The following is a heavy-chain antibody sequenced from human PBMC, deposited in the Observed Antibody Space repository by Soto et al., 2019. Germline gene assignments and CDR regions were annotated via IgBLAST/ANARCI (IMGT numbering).Heavy chain of an antibody. CDR1: GFTFSSSN. D-gene: IGHD1-1*01. V-gene: IGHV3-21*01. CDR3: ARGNSHDGGRMDV. CDR2: ISSTSSYI. J-gene: IGHJ6*02. Sequence: EVQLVESGGGLVKPGGSLRLSCAASGFTFSSSNMHWVRQAPGKGLEWVSYISSTSSYIHYADSVKGRFTISRDNAKSSLYLQMNSRRADDTDMYYCARGNSHDGGRMDVWGQGTTVTVSS.